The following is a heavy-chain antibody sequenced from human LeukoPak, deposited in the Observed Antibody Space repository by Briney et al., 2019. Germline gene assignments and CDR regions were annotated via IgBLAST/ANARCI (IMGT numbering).Heavy chain of an antibody. D-gene: IGHD1-1*01. CDR1: GLTFNNYA. CDR2: ISYDGSNR. J-gene: IGHJ3*02. Sequence: GGSLRLSCAASGLTFNNYAMHWVRQAPGKGLEWVAVISYDGSNRFFTDSVKGRFTISRDNSKNTLYLQMNSLRAEDTAVYYCARDQLGFDIWGQGTMVTVSS. V-gene: IGHV3-30*04. CDR3: ARDQLGFDI.